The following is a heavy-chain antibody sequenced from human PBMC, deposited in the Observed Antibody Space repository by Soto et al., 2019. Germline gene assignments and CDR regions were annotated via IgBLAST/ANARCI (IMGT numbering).Heavy chain of an antibody. CDR1: GFTFSSYA. D-gene: IGHD3-9*01. CDR3: AKDLSDILTGSLRSFKQYYYYGMDV. CDR2: ISGSGGST. J-gene: IGHJ6*02. Sequence: GGSLRLSCAASGFTFSSYAMSWVRQAPGKGLEWVSAISGSGGSTYYADSVKGRFTISRDNSKNTLYLQMNSLRAEDTAVYYCAKDLSDILTGSLRSFKQYYYYGMDVWGQGTTVTVSS. V-gene: IGHV3-23*01.